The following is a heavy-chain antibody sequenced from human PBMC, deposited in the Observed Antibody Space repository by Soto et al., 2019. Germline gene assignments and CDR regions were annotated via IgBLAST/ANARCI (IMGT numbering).Heavy chain of an antibody. CDR3: ARGEDAFFYYGLDV. CDR1: VGSITSSY. J-gene: IGHJ6*02. Sequence: TETLSLTCAVSVGSITSSYWSWSRRPPGKGLEWIAYIYDTGISGYTPSTSYNPSLKSRVTMSVDTSKSQFSLKLTSVTAADTAVYYCARGEDAFFYYGLDVWGQGITVTVSS. V-gene: IGHV4-59*01. CDR2: IYDTGISGYTPST.